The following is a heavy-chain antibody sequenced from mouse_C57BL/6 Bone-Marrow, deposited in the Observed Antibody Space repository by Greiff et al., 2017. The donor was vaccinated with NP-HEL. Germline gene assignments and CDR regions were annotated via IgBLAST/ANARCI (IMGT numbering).Heavy chain of an antibody. CDR3: AREDLTGTGYYFDY. CDR2: IYPYNGVS. V-gene: IGHV1-31*01. J-gene: IGHJ2*01. Sequence: EVNVVESGPELVKPGASVKISCKASGYSFTGYYMHWVKQSHGNILDWIGYIYPYNGVSSYNQKFKGKATLTVDKSSSTAYMELRSLTSEDSAVYYCAREDLTGTGYYFDYWGQGTTLTVSS. D-gene: IGHD4-1*01. CDR1: GYSFTGYY.